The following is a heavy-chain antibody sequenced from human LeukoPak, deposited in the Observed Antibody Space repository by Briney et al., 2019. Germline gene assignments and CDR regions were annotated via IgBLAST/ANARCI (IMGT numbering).Heavy chain of an antibody. D-gene: IGHD3-10*01. CDR1: GYSFTSYW. CDR2: IYPGDSDT. Sequence: GESLKISCKGSGYSFTSYWIGWVRRMPGKGLEWMGIIYPGDSDTRYSPSFQGQVTISADKSISTAYLQWSSLKASDTAMYYCARHMVWGVIFRDAFDIWGQGTMVTVSS. CDR3: ARHMVWGVIFRDAFDI. J-gene: IGHJ3*02. V-gene: IGHV5-51*01.